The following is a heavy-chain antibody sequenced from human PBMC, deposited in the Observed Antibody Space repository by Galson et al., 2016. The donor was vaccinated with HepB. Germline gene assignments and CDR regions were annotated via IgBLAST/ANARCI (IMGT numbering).Heavy chain of an antibody. J-gene: IGHJ4*02. D-gene: IGHD3-16*01. Sequence: SLRLSCAASGFTFNDYSLAWIRQAPGKGLEWISYISRSGSDTIYADPVKGRFTISRDNAKKSLYLQMNSLRVEDTAVFYCARVGGEWPLEYWGQGTLVTVSS. CDR2: ISRSGSDT. V-gene: IGHV3-11*06. CDR1: GFTFNDYS. CDR3: ARVGGEWPLEY.